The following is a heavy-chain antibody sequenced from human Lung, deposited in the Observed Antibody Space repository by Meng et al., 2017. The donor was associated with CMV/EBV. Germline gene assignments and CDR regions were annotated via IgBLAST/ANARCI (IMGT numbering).Heavy chain of an antibody. CDR1: GYTFTGYY. Sequence: ASVKVSCKASGYTFTGYYMHWVRQAPGQGLEWMGWINPNSGATNYAQKFQGRVSMTRDMSINTAYIELSRLRSDDTAIYYCARAESHWSGDLDYWGQGTXVTVSS. CDR2: INPNSGAT. V-gene: IGHV1-2*02. J-gene: IGHJ4*01. D-gene: IGHD3-3*01. CDR3: ARAESHWSGDLDY.